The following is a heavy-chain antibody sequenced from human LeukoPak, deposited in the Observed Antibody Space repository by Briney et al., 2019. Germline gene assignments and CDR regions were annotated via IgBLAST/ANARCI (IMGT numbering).Heavy chain of an antibody. D-gene: IGHD4-23*01. Sequence: MSSRTLSLTCAASGVSIRSDAYFWSWIRPPPGKDLEGVVQNHYSRKNYYNPSLKSRVSISVDTSKNQFSLKLSSVTAADTAVYYCAREDNDYGGKKAFDYWGQGTLVTVSS. CDR3: AREDNDYGGKKAFDY. J-gene: IGHJ4*02. CDR1: GVSIRSDAYF. V-gene: IGHV4-30-4*01. CDR2: NHYSRKN.